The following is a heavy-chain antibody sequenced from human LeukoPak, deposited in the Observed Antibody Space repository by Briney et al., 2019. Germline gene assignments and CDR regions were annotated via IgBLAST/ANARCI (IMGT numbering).Heavy chain of an antibody. CDR1: GFTVSTYG. CDR3: AKFPTYHYDSSGYYWLDY. CDR2: ISRSGTI. Sequence: GGSLRLSCAASGFTVSTYGLNWVRQVPGKGLEWVSYISRSGTIHYADSVKGRFTISRDNSKNTLYLQMNSLRADDSAVYYCAKFPTYHYDSSGYYWLDYWGQGTLVTVSS. J-gene: IGHJ4*02. V-gene: IGHV3-48*04. D-gene: IGHD3-22*01.